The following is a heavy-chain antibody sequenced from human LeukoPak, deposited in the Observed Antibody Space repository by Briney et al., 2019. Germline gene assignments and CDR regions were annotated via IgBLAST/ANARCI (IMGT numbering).Heavy chain of an antibody. V-gene: IGHV4-4*02. J-gene: IGHJ4*02. D-gene: IGHD1-26*01. CDR3: TRESGAFSPFGF. CDR1: GGSITTTNW. Sequence: SETLSLTCAVSGGSITTTNWWSWVRQPPGKGLEWIGEVHLSGATNYNPSLESRVSMLIDKSKNHLSLEVTSVTAADTAIYYCTRESGAFSPFGFWGQGTLLTVSS. CDR2: VHLSGAT.